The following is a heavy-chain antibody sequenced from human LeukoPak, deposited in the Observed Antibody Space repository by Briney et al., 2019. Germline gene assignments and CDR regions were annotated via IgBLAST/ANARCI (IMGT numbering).Heavy chain of an antibody. CDR2: INPSGGST. Sequence: ASVKVSCKASGYTFTSYYMHWVRQAPGQGLEWMGIINPSGGSTSYAQKLQGRVTMTRDTSTSTVYMELSSLRSEDTAVYYCARRPGIEDAFDIWGQGTMVTVSS. CDR3: ARRPGIEDAFDI. J-gene: IGHJ3*02. CDR1: GYTFTSYY. D-gene: IGHD6-13*01. V-gene: IGHV1-46*03.